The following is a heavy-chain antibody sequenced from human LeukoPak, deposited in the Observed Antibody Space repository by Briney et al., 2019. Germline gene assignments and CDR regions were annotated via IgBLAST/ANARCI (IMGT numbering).Heavy chain of an antibody. Sequence: PGGSLRLSCAASGFTFSSYGMHWVRQAPGKGLEWVAVISYDGGNKYYADSVKGRFTISRDNSKNTLYLQMNSLRAEDTAVYYCARDSVAGAYGVFDYWGQGTLVTVSS. CDR2: ISYDGGNK. V-gene: IGHV3-30*03. CDR1: GFTFSSYG. J-gene: IGHJ4*02. D-gene: IGHD6-19*01. CDR3: ARDSVAGAYGVFDY.